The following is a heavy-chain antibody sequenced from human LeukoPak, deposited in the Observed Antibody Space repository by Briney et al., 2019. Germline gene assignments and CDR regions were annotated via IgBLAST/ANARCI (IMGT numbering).Heavy chain of an antibody. Sequence: GGSLRLSCAASGFTFSSYGMHWVRQAPGKGLEWVAFIRYDGSNKYYADSVKGRCTISRDNAKNSLYLQMNSLRAEDTAVYYCARGSGSGWSLGWFDPWGQGTLVTVSS. CDR2: IRYDGSNK. CDR3: ARGSGSGWSLGWFDP. D-gene: IGHD6-19*01. CDR1: GFTFSSYG. J-gene: IGHJ5*02. V-gene: IGHV3-30*02.